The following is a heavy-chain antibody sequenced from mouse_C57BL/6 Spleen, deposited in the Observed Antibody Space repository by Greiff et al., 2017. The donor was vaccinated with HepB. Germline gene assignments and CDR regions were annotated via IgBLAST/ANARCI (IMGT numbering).Heavy chain of an antibody. CDR1: GYAFSSSW. CDR2: IYPGDGDT. Sequence: VQVVESGPELVKPGASVKISCKASGYAFSSSWMNWVKQRPGKGLEWIGRIYPGDGDTNYNGKFKGKATLTADKSSSTAYMQLSSLTSEDSAVYFCARSGGLRPYAMDYWGQGTSVTVSS. J-gene: IGHJ4*01. CDR3: ARSGGLRPYAMDY. V-gene: IGHV1-82*01. D-gene: IGHD2-2*01.